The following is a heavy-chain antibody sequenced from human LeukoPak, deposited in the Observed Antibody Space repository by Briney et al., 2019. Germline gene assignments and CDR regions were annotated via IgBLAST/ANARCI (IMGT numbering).Heavy chain of an antibody. J-gene: IGHJ4*02. V-gene: IGHV3-23*01. Sequence: GGSLRLSCAASEFTFSSYAMSWVRQAPGKGLEWVSAISGSGGSTYYADSVKGRFTISRDNSKNTLYLQMNSLRAEDTAVHYCAKARVRFGELLYFDYWGQGTLVTVSS. CDR3: AKARVRFGELLYFDY. CDR1: EFTFSSYA. D-gene: IGHD3-10*01. CDR2: ISGSGGST.